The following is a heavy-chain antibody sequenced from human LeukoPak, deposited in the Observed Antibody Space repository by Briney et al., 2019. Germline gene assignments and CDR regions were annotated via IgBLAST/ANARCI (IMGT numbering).Heavy chain of an antibody. V-gene: IGHV3-33*06. Sequence: GGSLRLSCAASGFTFSTYAMHWVRQAPGKGLEWVAVIWYDGSNKYYADSVKGRFTISRDNSKNTLYLQMNSLRAEDTAVYYCAKNYFDSSGFYPLNYWGQGTLVTVSS. J-gene: IGHJ4*02. CDR2: IWYDGSNK. CDR3: AKNYFDSSGFYPLNY. CDR1: GFTFSTYA. D-gene: IGHD3-22*01.